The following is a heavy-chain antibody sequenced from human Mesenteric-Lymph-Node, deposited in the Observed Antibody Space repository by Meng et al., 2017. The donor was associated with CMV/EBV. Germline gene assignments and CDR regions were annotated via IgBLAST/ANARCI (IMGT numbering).Heavy chain of an antibody. CDR1: GGSISSSNFY. Sequence: SETLSLTCIVSGGSISSSNFYWGWFRQPPGKGLEWIGSMYYSGSTYYNPSLKSRVTVLVDTSKNQFSLELNSVTAADTAVYYCARFRYLYDSSGPYWGQGTLVTVSS. V-gene: IGHV4-39*07. J-gene: IGHJ4*02. CDR2: MYYSGST. CDR3: ARFRYLYDSSGPY. D-gene: IGHD3-22*01.